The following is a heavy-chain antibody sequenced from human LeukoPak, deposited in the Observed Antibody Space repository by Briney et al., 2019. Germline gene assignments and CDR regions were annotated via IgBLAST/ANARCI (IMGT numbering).Heavy chain of an antibody. CDR3: AKDPIRPPPRGGYDSPVGSYFDY. Sequence: PGGSLRLSCAASGFTFSSYGMSWVRQAPGKGLEWVSAISGSGGSTYYADSVKGRFTISRDNSKNTLYLQMNSLRAEDTAVYYCAKDPIRPPPRGGYDSPVGSYFDYWGQGTLVTVSS. CDR2: ISGSGGST. CDR1: GFTFSSYG. J-gene: IGHJ4*02. D-gene: IGHD5-12*01. V-gene: IGHV3-23*01.